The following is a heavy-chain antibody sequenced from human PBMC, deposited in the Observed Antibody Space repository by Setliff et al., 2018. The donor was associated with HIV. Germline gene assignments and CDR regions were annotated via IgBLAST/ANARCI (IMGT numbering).Heavy chain of an antibody. CDR1: GSIFSISY. J-gene: IGHJ6*02. CDR3: ASQGVVVTTRGHHYYGLNV. V-gene: IGHV3-74*03. CDR2: ISSDGSTT. Sequence: GGSLRLPCSATGSIFSISYMHWVRQAPGRGLEWVSLISSDGSTTTYADSVKGRFTVSRGNAKNSLYLQMNSLRAEDTAVYYCASQGVVVTTRGHHYYGLNVWGQGTTVTVSS. D-gene: IGHD2-15*01.